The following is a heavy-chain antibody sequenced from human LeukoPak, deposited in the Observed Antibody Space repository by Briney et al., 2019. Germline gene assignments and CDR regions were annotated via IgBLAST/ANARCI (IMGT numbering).Heavy chain of an antibody. V-gene: IGHV3-23*01. Sequence: GGSLGLSCAASGFTFSSYAMSWVRQAPGKGLEWVSAFSGSGGSTYYADSVKGRFTISRDNSKNTLYLQMNSLRAEDTAVYYCAKDREIVVVTGIFDYWGQGTLVTVPS. CDR2: FSGSGGST. J-gene: IGHJ4*02. CDR1: GFTFSSYA. D-gene: IGHD2-21*02. CDR3: AKDREIVVVTGIFDY.